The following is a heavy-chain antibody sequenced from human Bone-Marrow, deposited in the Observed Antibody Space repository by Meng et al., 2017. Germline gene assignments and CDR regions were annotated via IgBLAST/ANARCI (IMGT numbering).Heavy chain of an antibody. D-gene: IGHD2-21*02. CDR2: IYHSGST. V-gene: IGHV4-30-2*01. J-gene: IGHJ5*02. CDR1: GGSISSGVYS. CDR3: ARGYCGGDCYIPFDNWFDP. Sequence: QLQLQESGPGLVKPSQTLALTCAVSGGSISSGVYSWSWIRQPPGKGLEWIGYIYHSGSTYYNPSLKSRVTISVDRSKNQFSLKLSSVTAADTAVYYCARGYCGGDCYIPFDNWFDPWGQGTLVTVSS.